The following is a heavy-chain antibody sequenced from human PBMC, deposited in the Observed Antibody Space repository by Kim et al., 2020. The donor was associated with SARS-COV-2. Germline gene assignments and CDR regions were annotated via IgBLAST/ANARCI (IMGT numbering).Heavy chain of an antibody. Sequence: ASVKVSCKASGYTFTGYYMHWVRQAPGQGLEWMGWINPNTGGTNYAQNFQGRVTMTRDTSISTAYMELSRLRSDDTAVYYCARDYCSSTSCYFWSWFDPWGQGTRVTVSS. J-gene: IGHJ5*02. D-gene: IGHD2-2*01. CDR1: GYTFTGYY. CDR3: ARDYCSSTSCYFWSWFDP. CDR2: INPNTGGT. V-gene: IGHV1-2*02.